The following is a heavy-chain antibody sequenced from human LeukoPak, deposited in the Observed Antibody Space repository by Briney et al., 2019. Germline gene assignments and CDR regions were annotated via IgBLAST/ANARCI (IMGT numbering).Heavy chain of an antibody. CDR2: INPKSGGT. CDR3: ARDDDGIDY. J-gene: IGHJ4*02. Sequence: GASVKVSCKASGYTFTGYYIHWVRQAPGQGLEWVGWINPKSGGTNYAQKFQGRVTMTRETSISTAYMELTSLTSDDTAVYYCARDDDGIDYWGQGTLVIVSS. CDR1: GYTFTGYY. D-gene: IGHD1-26*01. V-gene: IGHV1-2*02.